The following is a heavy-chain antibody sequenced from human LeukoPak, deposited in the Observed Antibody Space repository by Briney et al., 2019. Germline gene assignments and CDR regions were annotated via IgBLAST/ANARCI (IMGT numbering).Heavy chain of an antibody. CDR1: GFTFSSYW. V-gene: IGHV3-74*01. Sequence: GGSLRLSCAAFGFTFSSYWMHWVRQAPGKGLVWVSRINSDGSSTTYADSVKGRFTISRDNAKNTLYLQMNSLRAEDTAVYYCAGEIRYQRDYWGQGTLVTVSS. CDR3: AGEIRYQRDY. J-gene: IGHJ4*02. D-gene: IGHD2-2*01. CDR2: INSDGSST.